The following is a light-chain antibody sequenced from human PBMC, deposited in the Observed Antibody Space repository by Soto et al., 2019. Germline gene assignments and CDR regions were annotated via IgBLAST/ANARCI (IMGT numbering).Light chain of an antibody. CDR2: EVS. CDR3: CSYARSSTWM. J-gene: IGLJ3*02. Sequence: QSALTQPASVSGSPGQSITISCTGTSSDVGYYNVVSWYQQHPGKAPKLMIYEVSKRPSGISNRFSGSKSGNTASLTISGLQAEDEADYYCCSYARSSTWMFGGGTKVTVL. CDR1: SSDVGYYNV. V-gene: IGLV2-23*02.